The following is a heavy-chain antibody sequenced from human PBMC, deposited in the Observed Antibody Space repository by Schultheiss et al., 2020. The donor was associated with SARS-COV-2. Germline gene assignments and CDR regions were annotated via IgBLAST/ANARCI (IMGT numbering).Heavy chain of an antibody. Sequence: SQTLSLTCAVSGYSISSGYYWGWIRQPPGKGLEWIGSIYYSGSTYYNPSLKSRVTISVDTSKNQFSLKLSSVTAADTAVYYCARLPRVEVPAAFAFDIWGQGTMVTVSS. CDR1: GYSISSGYY. D-gene: IGHD2-2*01. V-gene: IGHV4-38-2*01. CDR2: IYYSGST. CDR3: ARLPRVEVPAAFAFDI. J-gene: IGHJ3*02.